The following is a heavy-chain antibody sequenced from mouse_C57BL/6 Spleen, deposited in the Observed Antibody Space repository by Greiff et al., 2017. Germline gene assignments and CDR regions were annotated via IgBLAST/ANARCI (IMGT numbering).Heavy chain of an antibody. CDR2: ISDGGSYT. Sequence: DVKLVESGGGLVKPGGSLKLSCAASGFTFSSYAMSWVRHTPEKRLEWVATISDGGSYTYYPDNVKGRFTISRDNAKNNLYLQMSHLKSDDTAMYYCARDRGGYYYAMDYWGQGTSVTVSS. D-gene: IGHD3-1*01. CDR3: ARDRGGYYYAMDY. CDR1: GFTFSSYA. V-gene: IGHV5-4*01. J-gene: IGHJ4*01.